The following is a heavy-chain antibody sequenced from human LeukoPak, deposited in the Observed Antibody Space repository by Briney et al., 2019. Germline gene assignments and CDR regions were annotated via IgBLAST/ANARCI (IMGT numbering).Heavy chain of an antibody. Sequence: SQTLSLTCTVPGGSISSGNYFWAWIRQPAGKGLEWIGRIYASGITNYSPSLKSRVTISVDTSKNQFSLKLSSVTAADTAVYYCARGNGDYIDTFDNWGQGTMVTVSS. CDR3: ARGNGDYIDTFDN. CDR1: GGSISSGNYF. V-gene: IGHV4-61*02. CDR2: IYASGIT. D-gene: IGHD4-17*01. J-gene: IGHJ3*02.